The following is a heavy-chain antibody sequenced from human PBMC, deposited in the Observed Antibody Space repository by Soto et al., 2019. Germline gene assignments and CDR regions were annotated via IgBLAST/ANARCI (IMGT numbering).Heavy chain of an antibody. CDR3: TRALYGSGTPSLFYATAV. J-gene: IGHJ6*04. CDR1: GFTFSNYA. V-gene: IGHV3-23*01. CDR2: ISGSGGST. D-gene: IGHD3-10*01. Sequence: GGSLSLSCAASGFTFSNYAVTWVRQAPGKGLEWVSTISGSGGSTYYADSVKGRFTISRDNVKSSLFLQMNSLRAEDTAVYYCTRALYGSGTPSLFYATAVWGKGTTVTVSS.